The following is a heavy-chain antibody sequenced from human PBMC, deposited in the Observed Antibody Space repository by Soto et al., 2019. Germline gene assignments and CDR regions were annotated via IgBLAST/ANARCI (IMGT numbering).Heavy chain of an antibody. CDR1: GFPFSIYG. V-gene: IGHV3-30*18. Sequence: PGGSLRLSCAASGFPFSIYGMHLVRQSPGKGLEWVAFISYDGSNKYYADSVKGRFTISRDNSKNTLYLQMNSLRAEETAVYYCAKDGGAVAGTDYYGMDVWFQGTTVT. J-gene: IGHJ6*02. D-gene: IGHD6-19*01. CDR2: ISYDGSNK. CDR3: AKDGGAVAGTDYYGMDV.